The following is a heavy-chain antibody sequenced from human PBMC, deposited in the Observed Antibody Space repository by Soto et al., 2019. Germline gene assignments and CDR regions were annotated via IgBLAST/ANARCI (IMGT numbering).Heavy chain of an antibody. CDR1: GYTFTGYY. CDR2: MNTKCGGT. CDR3: LRPTATILYYFES. Sequence: ASVKVSCKASGYTFTGYYMHWVRQAPGQGPEWLVWMNTKCGGTNYAPLFRGRVTLTRDTSTKTVYMERRGLRSDDTAVYYCLRPTATILYYFESWGQVTLVTVSS. V-gene: IGHV1-2*02. D-gene: IGHD2-15*01. J-gene: IGHJ4*02.